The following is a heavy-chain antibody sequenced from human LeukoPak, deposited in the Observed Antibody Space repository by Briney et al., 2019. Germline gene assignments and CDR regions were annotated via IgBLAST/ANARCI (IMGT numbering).Heavy chain of an antibody. D-gene: IGHD4-23*01. CDR1: GFTFSSYS. CDR3: ARDRDGGNSRYYYYYGMDV. CDR2: IISSSSNI. J-gene: IGHJ6*02. V-gene: IGHV3-21*01. Sequence: KPGGSLRLSCAACGFTFSSYSMNWVRQSPEKGLEWVSSIISSSSNIYYTDSVKGLFTIYRDNAKNSLYLQMNSLRAEETAVYYCARDRDGGNSRYYYYYGMDVWGQGTTVTVSS.